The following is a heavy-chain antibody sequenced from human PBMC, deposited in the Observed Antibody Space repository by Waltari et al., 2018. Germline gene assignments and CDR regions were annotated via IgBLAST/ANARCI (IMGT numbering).Heavy chain of an antibody. D-gene: IGHD1-7*01. Sequence: QVQLVQSGAEVKKPGSSVKVSCKASGGTFSSYAISWVRQAPGQGLEWMGGISPIVGTANYAKKFQGRVTITADESTSTAYMERSSLRAEDTAVYYCARVGELRPHYYGMDVWGQGTTVTVSS. CDR2: ISPIVGTA. V-gene: IGHV1-69*12. CDR1: GGTFSSYA. J-gene: IGHJ6*02. CDR3: ARVGELRPHYYGMDV.